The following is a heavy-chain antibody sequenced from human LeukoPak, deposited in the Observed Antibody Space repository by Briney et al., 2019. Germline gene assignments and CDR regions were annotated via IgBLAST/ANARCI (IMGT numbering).Heavy chain of an antibody. Sequence: NPGGSLRLSCAASGFTVSSNYMSWVRQAPGKGLEWVSCISSGSSYKYYADSVKGRFTISRDNAKNSLYLQMNSLRAEDTSVYYCARHDYGDYKYFEYWGQGTLVTVSS. V-gene: IGHV3-21*01. D-gene: IGHD4-17*01. CDR2: ISSGSSYK. CDR3: ARHDYGDYKYFEY. CDR1: GFTVSSNY. J-gene: IGHJ4*02.